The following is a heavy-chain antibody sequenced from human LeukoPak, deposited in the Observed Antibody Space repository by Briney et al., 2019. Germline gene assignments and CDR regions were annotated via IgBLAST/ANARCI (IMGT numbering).Heavy chain of an antibody. J-gene: IGHJ6*02. Sequence: SETLSLTCTVSGGSISSYYWSWIRQPPGKGLEWIGYIYYSGSTNYNPSLKSRVTVSVDTSKNQFSLKLSSVTAADTAVYYCAREFRLGYCSGGSCYSYYGMDVWGQGTTVTVSS. CDR2: IYYSGST. V-gene: IGHV4-59*01. CDR3: AREFRLGYCSGGSCYSYYGMDV. CDR1: GGSISSYY. D-gene: IGHD2-15*01.